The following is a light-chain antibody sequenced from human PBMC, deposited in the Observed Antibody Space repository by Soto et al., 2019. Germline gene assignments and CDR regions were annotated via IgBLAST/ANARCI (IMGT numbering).Light chain of an antibody. CDR3: QSYDSSLSGYV. V-gene: IGLV2-8*01. CDR1: SSDVGGYNS. Sequence: QSALTQPPSASGSPGQSVAISCTGTSSDVGGYNSVSWYQQHPGKAPKLMIYDVSKRPSGVPDRFSGSKSGTSASLAITGLQAEDEADYYCQSYDSSLSGYVFGTGTKVTVL. CDR2: DVS. J-gene: IGLJ1*01.